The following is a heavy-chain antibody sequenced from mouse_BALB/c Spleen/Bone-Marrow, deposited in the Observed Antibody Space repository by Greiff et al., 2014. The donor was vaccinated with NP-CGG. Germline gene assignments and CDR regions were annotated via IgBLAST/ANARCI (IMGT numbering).Heavy chain of an antibody. D-gene: IGHD2-4*01. CDR1: GYTFTSYD. CDR2: IFPGDGST. J-gene: IGHJ3*01. CDR3: ARRVYYDYDGGAWFAY. V-gene: IGHV1-85*01. Sequence: QVQLQQSGAELVKPGASVKLSCKASGYTFTSYDINWVRQRPEQGLEWIGWIFPGDGSTKYNEKFKGKATLTTDKSSSTAYMQLSRLTSEDSAAYFCARRVYYDYDGGAWFAYWGQGTLVTVSA.